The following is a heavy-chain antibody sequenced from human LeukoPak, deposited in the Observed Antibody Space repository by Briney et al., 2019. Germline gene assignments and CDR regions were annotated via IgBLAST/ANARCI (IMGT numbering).Heavy chain of an antibody. CDR1: GGSISSSRDY. Sequence: PSETLSLTCTVSGGSISSSRDYWGWIRQPPGKGLEWIGSIYYSGSTYYNPSLKSRVTISVDTSKNQFSLKLSSVTAADTAVFYCARHVEIAVAGPIDYWGQGTLVTVSS. CDR2: IYYSGST. CDR3: ARHVEIAVAGPIDY. V-gene: IGHV4-39*01. J-gene: IGHJ4*02. D-gene: IGHD6-19*01.